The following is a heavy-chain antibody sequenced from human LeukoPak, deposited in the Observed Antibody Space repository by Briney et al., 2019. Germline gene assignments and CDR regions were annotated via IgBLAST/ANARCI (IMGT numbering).Heavy chain of an antibody. Sequence: PSETLSLTCAVYGGSFSGYYWSWIRQPPGKGLEWIGEINHSGSTNYNPSLKSRVTISVDTSKNQFSLKLGSVTAADTAVYYCARRGLRDIVVVVAATISSWFDPWGQGTLVTVSS. J-gene: IGHJ5*02. CDR2: INHSGST. CDR1: GGSFSGYY. D-gene: IGHD2-15*01. CDR3: ARRGLRDIVVVVAATISSWFDP. V-gene: IGHV4-34*01.